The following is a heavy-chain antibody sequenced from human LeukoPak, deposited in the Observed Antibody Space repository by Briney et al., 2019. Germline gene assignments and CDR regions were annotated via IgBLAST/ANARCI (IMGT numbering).Heavy chain of an antibody. CDR2: INPSGGST. Sequence: ASVKVSCKASGYTFTSYYMHRVRQAPGQGLEWMGIINPSGGSTNYAQKFQGRVTITADESTSTAYTELSSLRSEDTAVYYCARDPPGDRIAVAGTLTYWGQGTLVTVSS. CDR3: ARDPPGDRIAVAGTLTY. CDR1: GYTFTSYY. J-gene: IGHJ4*02. V-gene: IGHV1-46*01. D-gene: IGHD6-19*01.